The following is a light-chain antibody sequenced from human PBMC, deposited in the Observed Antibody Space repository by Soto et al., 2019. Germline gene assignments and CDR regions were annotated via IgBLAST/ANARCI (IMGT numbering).Light chain of an antibody. Sequence: QLVLTQPPSVSGTPGQGVTISCSGSSSNIGSNPVTWCQHLPGTAPKLLIYTNTERPSGVRDRFSGSKSGTSASLAISGLQSEDEADYYCAAWDDSLNGYVFGTGTKVTVL. CDR1: SSNIGSNP. V-gene: IGLV1-44*01. J-gene: IGLJ1*01. CDR2: TNT. CDR3: AAWDDSLNGYV.